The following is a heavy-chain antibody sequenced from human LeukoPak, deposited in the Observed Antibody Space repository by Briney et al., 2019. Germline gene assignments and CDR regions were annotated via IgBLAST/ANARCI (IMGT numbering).Heavy chain of an antibody. D-gene: IGHD3-22*01. Sequence: GESLKISCKGSGYSFTSYWIGRVRQMPGKGLEWMGIIYPGDSDTRYSPSFQGQVTISADKSISTAYLQWSSLKASDTAMYYCARLQYDSSGYYPTLFDYWGQGTLATVSS. CDR2: IYPGDSDT. CDR1: GYSFTSYW. CDR3: ARLQYDSSGYYPTLFDY. V-gene: IGHV5-51*01. J-gene: IGHJ4*02.